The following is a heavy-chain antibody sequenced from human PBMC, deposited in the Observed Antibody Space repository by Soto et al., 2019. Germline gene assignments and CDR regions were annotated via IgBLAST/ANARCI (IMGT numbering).Heavy chain of an antibody. V-gene: IGHV3-33*01. CDR3: ARDLWGGPAAFDY. J-gene: IGHJ4*02. CDR1: GFSFNSYG. D-gene: IGHD2-2*01. Sequence: QVQLVESGGGVVQPGRSLRLSCVASGFSFNSYGMHWVRQAPGKGLEWVAVIWYDGSNKYYAGSVKGRFTISRDNSKNTLYLQMNSLRAEDTAVYYCARDLWGGPAAFDYWGQGTLVTVSS. CDR2: IWYDGSNK.